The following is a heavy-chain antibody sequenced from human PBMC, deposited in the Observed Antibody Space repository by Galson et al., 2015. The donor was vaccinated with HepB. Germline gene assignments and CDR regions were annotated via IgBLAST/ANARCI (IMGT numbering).Heavy chain of an antibody. CDR2: MHPKSGKT. J-gene: IGHJ4*02. V-gene: IGHV1-2*02. D-gene: IGHD2-15*01. Sequence: SVKVSCKASGYSFTDYYIHWVRQAPGQGLEWMGWMHPKSGKTKYAQKFQDRVTMTRDTSISTAYMELGSLTSDDTATYYRARVPHGDCSGGTCFSWGMDYWGQGTLVIVS. CDR1: GYSFTDYY. CDR3: ARVPHGDCSGGTCFSWGMDY.